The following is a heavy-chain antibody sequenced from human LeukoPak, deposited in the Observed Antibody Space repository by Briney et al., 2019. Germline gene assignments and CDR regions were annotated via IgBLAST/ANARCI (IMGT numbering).Heavy chain of an antibody. V-gene: IGHV3-30*18. J-gene: IGHJ6*02. Sequence: PGVSLRLSCAASGFTFSSYGMHRVRQAPGKGLEWVAVISYDGSNKYYADSVKGRFTISRDNSKNTLYLQMNSLRAEDTAVYYCAKDYRIAAAAYYYYYYGMDVWGQGTTVTVSS. D-gene: IGHD6-13*01. CDR1: GFTFSSYG. CDR3: AKDYRIAAAAYYYYYYGMDV. CDR2: ISYDGSNK.